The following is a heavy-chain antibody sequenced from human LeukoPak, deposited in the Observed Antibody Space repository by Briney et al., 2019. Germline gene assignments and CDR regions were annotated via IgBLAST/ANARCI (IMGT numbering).Heavy chain of an antibody. Sequence: PGGSLRLSCAASGFTFSSYAMSWVRQAPGKGLEWVSVIYSGGSTYYADSVKGRFTISRDNSKNTLYLQMNSLRAEDTAVYYCARAHYYGSGSPYGMDVWGQGTTVTVSS. V-gene: IGHV3-53*01. CDR2: IYSGGST. CDR3: ARAHYYGSGSPYGMDV. J-gene: IGHJ6*02. D-gene: IGHD3-10*01. CDR1: GFTFSSYA.